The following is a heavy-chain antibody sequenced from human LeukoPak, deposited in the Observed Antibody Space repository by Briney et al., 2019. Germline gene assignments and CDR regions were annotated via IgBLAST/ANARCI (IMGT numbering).Heavy chain of an antibody. J-gene: IGHJ4*02. CDR2: IYSGGNG. CDR1: GFTVSNNY. V-gene: IGHV3-53*01. D-gene: IGHD2-8*01. CDR3: ASTNSLDN. Sequence: PGGSLRLSCAASGFTVSNNYLSWVRQAPGKGLEWVSVIYSGGNGDYADSVKGRFIVSRDNAKNSLYLQMNSLRVDDTAVYYCASTNSLDNWGQGTLVTVSS.